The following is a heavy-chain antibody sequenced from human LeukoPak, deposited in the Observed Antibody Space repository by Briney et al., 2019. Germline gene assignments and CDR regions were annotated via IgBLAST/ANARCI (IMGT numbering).Heavy chain of an antibody. J-gene: IGHJ4*02. D-gene: IGHD2-15*01. CDR1: GDSVSSNTSA. CDR2: TCYRSKWYI. V-gene: IGHV6-1*01. CDR3: ARDLSGDRRYFAY. Sequence: SQTLSLTCAISGDSVSSNTSAWNWIRQSPSRGLEWLGRTCYRSKWYIDYAVSVRSRITTNPDTSKNQFSLQLNSVTPEDTAVYYCARDLSGDRRYFAYWGQGTLVTVPS.